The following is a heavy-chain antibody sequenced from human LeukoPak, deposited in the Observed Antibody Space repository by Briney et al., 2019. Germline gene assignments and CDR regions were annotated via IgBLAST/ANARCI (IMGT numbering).Heavy chain of an antibody. D-gene: IGHD3-3*01. V-gene: IGHV4-4*07. CDR3: ARDSQDYDFWSGSGYYGMDV. CDR1: GGCISSYY. CDR2: IYTSGST. Sequence: SETLSLTCTVSGGCISSYYWSWIRQPAGKGLEWIGRIYTSGSTNYNPSLKSRVTMSVDTSKNQFSLKLSSVTAADTAVYYCARDSQDYDFWSGSGYYGMDVWGQGTTVTVSS. J-gene: IGHJ6*02.